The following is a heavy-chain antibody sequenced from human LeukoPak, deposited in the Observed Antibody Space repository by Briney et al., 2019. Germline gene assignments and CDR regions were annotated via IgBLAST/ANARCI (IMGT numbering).Heavy chain of an antibody. CDR2: VYYGRSP. D-gene: IGHD6-25*01. Sequence: GSLRLSCAASGFTFSSYGMHWARQPPGKGLEWIGSVYYGRSPYFNPSLESRATISVDTSKNHFSLKMSSVTAADTAVYYCARSSGTGTFSYWGQGTLVTVSS. J-gene: IGHJ4*02. CDR3: ARSSGTGTFSY. V-gene: IGHV4-39*02. CDR1: GFTFSSYG.